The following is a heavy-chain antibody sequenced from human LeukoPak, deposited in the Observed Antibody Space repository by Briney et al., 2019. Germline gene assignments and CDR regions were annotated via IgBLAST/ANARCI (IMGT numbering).Heavy chain of an antibody. CDR1: GYTFTSYG. J-gene: IGHJ4*02. D-gene: IGHD3-22*01. V-gene: IGHV1-18*01. CDR2: ISPHTGNT. Sequence: ASVKVSCKASGYTFTSYGISWVRQAPGQGLEWMGWISPHTGNTNYAPKFQGRVTMTTDTSTSTAYMEVRSLRSDDTAVYYCGRDHRAQYYDSRGYVDYWGQGTLVTVSS. CDR3: GRDHRAQYYDSRGYVDY.